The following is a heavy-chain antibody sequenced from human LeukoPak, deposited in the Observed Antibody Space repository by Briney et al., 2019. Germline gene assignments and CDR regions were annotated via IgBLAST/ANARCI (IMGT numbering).Heavy chain of an antibody. CDR1: AYTFSSYL. J-gene: IGHJ5*02. CDR3: ARDLGLRGVTNWFDP. D-gene: IGHD3-10*01. V-gene: IGHV1-46*01. CDR2: IDPSGGTT. Sequence: GASVKVSCKASAYTFSSYLFHWVRQAPGQGLEWVGMIDPSGGTTAYAQKFQGRVTMTRDTSTSTVYMELSSLRSEDTAVYYCARDLGLRGVTNWFDPWGQGTLVTVSS.